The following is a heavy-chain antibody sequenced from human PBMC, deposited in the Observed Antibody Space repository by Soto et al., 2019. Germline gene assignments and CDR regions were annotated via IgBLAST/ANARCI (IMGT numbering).Heavy chain of an antibody. V-gene: IGHV3-30*18. CDR3: AKEQGSCDYYYGMDA. CDR1: GFTFSAFG. D-gene: IGHD3-10*01. CDR2: ISADGRKT. J-gene: IGHJ6*02. Sequence: QLQLLQSGGGVFQPGRSLRLSCVASGFTFSAFGMHWVRQAPGKGLEWVAGISADGRKTFYADSVKGRFTISRASPHNALFLDLSSLRGEETAVYFCAKEQGSCDYYYGMDALGQGTTVTVSS.